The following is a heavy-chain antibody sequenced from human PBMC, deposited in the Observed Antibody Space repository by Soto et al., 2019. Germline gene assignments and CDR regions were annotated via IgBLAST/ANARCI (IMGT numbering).Heavy chain of an antibody. CDR3: ARDATCGGSCYVHAFDI. D-gene: IGHD2-15*01. Sequence: SVKVSCKASGGTFSSYTISWVRQAPGQGLEWMGRIIPILGIANYAQKFQGRVTITADKSTSTAYMELSSLRSEDTAVYYCARDATCGGSCYVHAFDIWGQGTRVTVSS. V-gene: IGHV1-69*04. CDR2: IIPILGIA. J-gene: IGHJ3*02. CDR1: GGTFSSYT.